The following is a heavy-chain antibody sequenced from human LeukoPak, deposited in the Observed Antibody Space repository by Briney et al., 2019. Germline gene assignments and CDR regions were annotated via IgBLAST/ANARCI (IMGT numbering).Heavy chain of an antibody. CDR2: INPNRGGT. CDR3: ARHPGKVTNDWYFDL. V-gene: IGHV1-2*02. Sequence: ASVKVSCKASGYTFTDYYMHWVRQAPGQGLEWMGWINPNRGGTNYAQKFQGRVTMTRDTSITTADMELSRLSSDDTAVYYRARHPGKVTNDWYFDLWGRGTLVTVSS. CDR1: GYTFTDYY. D-gene: IGHD4-23*01. J-gene: IGHJ2*01.